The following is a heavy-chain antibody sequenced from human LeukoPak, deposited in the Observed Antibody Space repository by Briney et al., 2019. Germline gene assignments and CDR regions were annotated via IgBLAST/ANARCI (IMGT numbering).Heavy chain of an antibody. CDR2: ISAYNGNT. V-gene: IGHV1-18*01. D-gene: IGHD2-15*01. CDR1: GYTFTSYG. CDR3: ARDLTDCSGGSCYSYYFDY. Sequence: GASVKVSCKASGYTFTSYGISWVRQAPGQGLEWMGWISAYNGNTNYAQKLQGRVTMTTDTSTSTAYMELRSLRSDDTAVYYCARDLTDCSGGSCYSYYFDYWGQGTLVTVSS. J-gene: IGHJ4*02.